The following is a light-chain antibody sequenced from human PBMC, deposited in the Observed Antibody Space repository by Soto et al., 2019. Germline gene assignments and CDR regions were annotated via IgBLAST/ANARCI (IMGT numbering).Light chain of an antibody. Sequence: SYELTQPPSVSVAPGKTARITCEGNNIGSKSVHWYQQKPGQAPVLVIYYDSDRPSGIPERFSGSNSGNTATLTISRVEAWDEADYNCQVWDSSSDHPVFGGGTKLTVL. J-gene: IGLJ3*02. CDR1: NIGSKS. CDR3: QVWDSSSDHPV. V-gene: IGLV3-21*04. CDR2: YDS.